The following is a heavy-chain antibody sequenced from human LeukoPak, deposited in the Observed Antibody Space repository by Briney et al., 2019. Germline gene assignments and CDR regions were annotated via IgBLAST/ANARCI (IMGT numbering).Heavy chain of an antibody. CDR1: GYTFTDHY. V-gene: IGHV1-2*02. CDR2: INPNSGGT. Sequence: CASVTVSCKASGYTFTDHYMHWVRQAPGQGLEWVGWINPNSGGTNYAQKFQGRVTMTRDTSINTAYMEVSRLRSDDTAVYYCASIGGTSLEYWGQGSMVTDSS. CDR3: ASIGGTSLEY. J-gene: IGHJ4*02. D-gene: IGHD4-23*01.